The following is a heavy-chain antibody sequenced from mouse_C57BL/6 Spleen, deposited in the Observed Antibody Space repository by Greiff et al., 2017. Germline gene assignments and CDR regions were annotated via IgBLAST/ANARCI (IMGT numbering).Heavy chain of an antibody. D-gene: IGHD2-3*01. V-gene: IGHV1-69*01. Sequence: QVQLQQPGAELVMPGASVKLSRKASGYTFTSYWMHWVKQRPGQGLEWIGEIDPSDSYTNYNQKFKGKSTLTVDKSSSTAYMQLSSLTSEDSAVYYCARSGRSYDPGDYAMDYWGQGTSVTVSS. CDR3: ARSGRSYDPGDYAMDY. CDR1: GYTFTSYW. CDR2: IDPSDSYT. J-gene: IGHJ4*01.